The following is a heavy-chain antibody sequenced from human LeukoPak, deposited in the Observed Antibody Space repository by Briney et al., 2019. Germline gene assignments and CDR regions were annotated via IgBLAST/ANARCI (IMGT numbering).Heavy chain of an antibody. D-gene: IGHD6-19*01. J-gene: IGHJ4*02. Sequence: PGGSLRLSCAASGFTFSSYAMHWIRQAPGKGLEWVAVISYDGSNKYYADSVKGRFTISRDNSKNTLYLQMNSLRAEDTAVYYCARDKQPWLAPELRFDYWGQGTLVTVSS. V-gene: IGHV3-30*04. CDR1: GFTFSSYA. CDR2: ISYDGSNK. CDR3: ARDKQPWLAPELRFDY.